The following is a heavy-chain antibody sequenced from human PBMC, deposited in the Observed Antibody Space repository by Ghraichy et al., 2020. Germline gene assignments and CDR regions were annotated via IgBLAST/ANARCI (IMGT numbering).Heavy chain of an antibody. Sequence: GGSLRLSCAASGFTFSSYAMSWVRQAPGKGLEWDSSISGSGDSTYYADSVQGRFTISRDNSKNTLYLQMNSLRAEDTAVYYCAKDPRSGIQLWLAYYFDFWGQGTLVTVSS. CDR1: GFTFSSYA. J-gene: IGHJ4*02. D-gene: IGHD5-18*01. CDR2: ISGSGDST. V-gene: IGHV3-23*01. CDR3: AKDPRSGIQLWLAYYFDF.